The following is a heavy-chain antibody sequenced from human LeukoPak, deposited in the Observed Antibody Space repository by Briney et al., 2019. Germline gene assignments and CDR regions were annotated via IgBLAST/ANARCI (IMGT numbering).Heavy chain of an antibody. CDR3: ARDSGYGSGSYIPVGDY. CDR2: INHSGST. CDR1: GGSFSGYY. J-gene: IGHJ4*02. Sequence: PSETLSLTCAVYGGSFSGYYWSWIRQPPGKGLEWIGEINHSGSTNYNPSLKSRVTISVDTSKNQFSLKLSSVTAADTAVYYCARDSGYGSGSYIPVGDYWGQGTLATVSS. V-gene: IGHV4-34*01. D-gene: IGHD3-10*01.